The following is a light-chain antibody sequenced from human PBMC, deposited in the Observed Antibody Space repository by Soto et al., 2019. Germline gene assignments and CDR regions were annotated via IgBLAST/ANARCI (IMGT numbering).Light chain of an antibody. J-gene: IGKJ5*01. Sequence: EIVLTQSPGTLSLSPGERATLSCRASQSVSSTYLAWYQRKPGQAPRLLIYGASSRATGIPDRFSGSGSGTDFTLTISRLEPEDFALYYCQQYGSSSITFGQGTRLEIK. CDR2: GAS. CDR3: QQYGSSSIT. V-gene: IGKV3-20*01. CDR1: QSVSSTY.